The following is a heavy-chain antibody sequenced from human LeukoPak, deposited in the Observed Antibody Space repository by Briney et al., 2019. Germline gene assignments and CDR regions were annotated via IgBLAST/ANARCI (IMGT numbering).Heavy chain of an antibody. CDR2: IYYSGST. Sequence: SETLSLTCTVSGGSISSYYWSWIRQPPGKGLEWIGYIYYSGSTNYNPSLKSRVTISVDTSKNQFSLKLSSVTAADTAVYYCARRFDSWGQGALVTVSS. CDR3: ARRFDS. J-gene: IGHJ4*02. V-gene: IGHV4-59*08. CDR1: GGSISSYY.